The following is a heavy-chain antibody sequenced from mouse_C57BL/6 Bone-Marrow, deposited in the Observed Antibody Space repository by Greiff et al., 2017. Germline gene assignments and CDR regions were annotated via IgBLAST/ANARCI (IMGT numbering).Heavy chain of an antibody. J-gene: IGHJ1*03. D-gene: IGHD2-2*01. CDR2: INPNNGGT. CDR1: GYTFTDYY. V-gene: IGHV1-26*01. Sequence: EVQLQQSGPELVKPGASVKISCKASGYTFTDYYMNWVKQSHGKSLDGIGDINPNNGGTSSNQKLKGKATLHVEKSSSTAYMELRSLTSEDSAVYYCARSPYGYDGYFDVWGTGTTVTVSS. CDR3: ARSPYGYDGYFDV.